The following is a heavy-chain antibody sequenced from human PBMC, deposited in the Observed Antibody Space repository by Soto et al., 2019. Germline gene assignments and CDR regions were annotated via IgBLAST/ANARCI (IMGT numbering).Heavy chain of an antibody. V-gene: IGHV1-18*01. CDR1: GYTFLNYD. CDR2: ISISKGKT. D-gene: IGHD5-12*01. J-gene: IGHJ6*02. Sequence: QGQLVRPGAEVKRPGASVKVSCKASGYTFLNYDVAWVRRAPGQGLEWMGWISISKGKTYYQQSLQGRVTMTTVTATTTAYMEVRSLRSDDTDVYYCARKGYIVNFGLAVCGQVTTVTVSS. CDR3: ARKGYIVNFGLAV.